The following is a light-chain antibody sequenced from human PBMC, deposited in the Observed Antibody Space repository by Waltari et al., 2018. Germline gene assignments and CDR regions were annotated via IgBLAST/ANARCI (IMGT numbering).Light chain of an antibody. CDR3: AAWDDSLNGYV. Sequence: QSVLTQPPSASGTPGQRVTISCSGSSSNIGGNTVNWYQQLPGTAPKLLIYRNNQRPSGVPDRFSGSKSGTSASLAISGLQSEDEADYYCAAWDDSLNGYVFGTGTKVTVL. V-gene: IGLV1-44*01. CDR2: RNN. J-gene: IGLJ1*01. CDR1: SSNIGGNT.